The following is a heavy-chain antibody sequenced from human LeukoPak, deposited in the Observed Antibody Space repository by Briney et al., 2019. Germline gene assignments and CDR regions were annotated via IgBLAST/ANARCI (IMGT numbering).Heavy chain of an antibody. Sequence: GGSLRLSCAASGFTFSSYGMHWVRQAPGKGLEWVAVISYDGSNKYYADPVKGRFTISRDNSKNTLYLQMNSLRAEDTAVYYCAKGSSSGLFYFDYWGQGTLVTVSS. V-gene: IGHV3-30*18. D-gene: IGHD3-22*01. CDR1: GFTFSSYG. J-gene: IGHJ4*02. CDR2: ISYDGSNK. CDR3: AKGSSSGLFYFDY.